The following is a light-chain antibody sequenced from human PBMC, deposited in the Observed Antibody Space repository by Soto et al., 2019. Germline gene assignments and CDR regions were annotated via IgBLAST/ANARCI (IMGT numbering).Light chain of an antibody. J-gene: IGLJ3*02. CDR2: EVS. CDR1: SSDVGFYNF. CDR3: SSYAGTNNWV. Sequence: QSALTQPPSASGSPGQSVTISCTGTSSDVGFYNFVSWYQQHPGRAPKLMIYEVSKRPSGVPDRFSGSKSGNTASLTVSGLQAEDEADYYCSSYAGTNNWVFGGGTKLTVL. V-gene: IGLV2-8*01.